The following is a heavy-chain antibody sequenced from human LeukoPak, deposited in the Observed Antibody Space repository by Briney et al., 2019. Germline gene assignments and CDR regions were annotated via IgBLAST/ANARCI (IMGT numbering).Heavy chain of an antibody. Sequence: PSETLSLTCTVSGGSISSSSYYWGWIRQPPGKGLERIGSIYYSGSTYYNPSLKSRVTISVDTSKNQFSLKLSSVTAADTAVYYCATDGRYVAVRNYWGQGTLVTVSS. D-gene: IGHD6-19*01. J-gene: IGHJ4*02. CDR2: IYYSGST. V-gene: IGHV4-39*02. CDR1: GGSISSSSYY. CDR3: ATDGRYVAVRNY.